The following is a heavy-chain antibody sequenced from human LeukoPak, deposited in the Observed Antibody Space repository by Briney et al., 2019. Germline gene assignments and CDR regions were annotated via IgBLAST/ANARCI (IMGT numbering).Heavy chain of an antibody. Sequence: ASVKVSCKASGYTLTGYYMHWVRQAPGQGLEWMGWINPNSGGTNYAQKFQGRVTMTRDTSISTAYMELSRLRSDDTAVYYCARYYYDSSGGFIFNYWGQGTLVTVSS. V-gene: IGHV1-2*02. CDR1: GYTLTGYY. D-gene: IGHD3-22*01. CDR3: ARYYYDSSGGFIFNY. J-gene: IGHJ4*02. CDR2: INPNSGGT.